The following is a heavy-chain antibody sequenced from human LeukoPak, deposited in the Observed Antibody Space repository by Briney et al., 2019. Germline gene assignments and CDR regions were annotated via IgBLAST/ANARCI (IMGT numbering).Heavy chain of an antibody. CDR3: ARDPSTAAAGVFDY. CDR2: IYYSGST. CDR1: GGSISSSSYY. Sequence: SETLSLTCTVSGGSISSSSYYWGWIRQPPGKGLEWIGSIYYSGSTYYNPSLKSRVTISVDTSKNQFSLKLSSVTAADTAVYYCARDPSTAAAGVFDYWGQGTLVTVSS. J-gene: IGHJ4*02. D-gene: IGHD6-13*01. V-gene: IGHV4-39*02.